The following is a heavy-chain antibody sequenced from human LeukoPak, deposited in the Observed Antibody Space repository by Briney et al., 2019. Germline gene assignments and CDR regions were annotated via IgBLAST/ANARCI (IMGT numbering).Heavy chain of an antibody. J-gene: IGHJ5*02. V-gene: IGHV3-7*01. CDR1: GFTVSSYW. D-gene: IGHD2-2*01. CDR2: IKQDGREK. CDR3: ARDDCSSISCYHNWFDP. Sequence: GGSLRLSCAASGFTVSSYWMSWVRQAPGKGLEWVANIKQDGREKYYVDAVKGRFTITRDNAKNSLYLQMNSLRAEDTAVYYCARDDCSSISCYHNWFDPWGQGTLVTVSS.